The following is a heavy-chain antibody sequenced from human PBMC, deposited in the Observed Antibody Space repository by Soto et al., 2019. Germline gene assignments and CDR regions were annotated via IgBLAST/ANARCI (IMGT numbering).Heavy chain of an antibody. D-gene: IGHD3-22*01. J-gene: IGHJ5*02. CDR1: GFTFSSYA. V-gene: IGHV3-23*01. Sequence: GSLRLSCAASGFTFSSYAMSWVRQAPGKGLEWVSAISGSGGSTYYADSVKGRFTISRDNSKNTLYLQMNSLRAEDTAVYYCAKDSVGSDSSGYYFEDWFDPWGQGTLVTVSS. CDR3: AKDSVGSDSSGYYFEDWFDP. CDR2: ISGSGGST.